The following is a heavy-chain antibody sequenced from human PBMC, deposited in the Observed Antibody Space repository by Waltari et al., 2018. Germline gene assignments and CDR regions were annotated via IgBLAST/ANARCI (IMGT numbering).Heavy chain of an antibody. CDR3: ASRVGTLLQGVIIVSDYYHYMDV. J-gene: IGHJ6*03. D-gene: IGHD3-10*01. V-gene: IGHV1-24*01. CDR1: GYTLRALS. Sequence: QVRLVQSGAEVRKPGASVKVSCNLSGYTLRALSIHWVRQAPGKGLEWMGRSGPEDGQTIYAQSLQGRVAMTEDTSTHTAYMELSSLRSDDSAVYYCASRVGTLLQGVIIVSDYYHYMDVWGEGTTVTVSS. CDR2: SGPEDGQT.